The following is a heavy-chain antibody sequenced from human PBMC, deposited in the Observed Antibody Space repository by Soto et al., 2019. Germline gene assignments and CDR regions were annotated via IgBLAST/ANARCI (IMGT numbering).Heavy chain of an antibody. Sequence: LRLSCAASGFTFSSYAMSWVRQAPGKGLEWVSAISGSGGSTYYADSVKGRFTISRDNSKNTLYLQMNSLRAEDTAVYYCAKDTRSSGCYQDAFDIWGQGTMVTVSS. J-gene: IGHJ3*02. CDR3: AKDTRSSGCYQDAFDI. CDR2: ISGSGGST. CDR1: GFTFSSYA. D-gene: IGHD6-19*01. V-gene: IGHV3-23*01.